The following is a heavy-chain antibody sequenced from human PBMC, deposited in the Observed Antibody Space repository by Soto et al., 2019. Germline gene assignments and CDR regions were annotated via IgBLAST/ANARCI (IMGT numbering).Heavy chain of an antibody. D-gene: IGHD6-19*01. Sequence: GSLRLSCAASGFTFSTYSMNWVRQAPGKGLEWVSSISSSSSYIYYADSVKGRFTISRDNAKNSLYLQMNSLRAEDTADYYCRGGVEGAATPHHHYMDVWGKGTRVTVSS. CDR1: GFTFSTYS. J-gene: IGHJ6*03. CDR3: RGGVEGAATPHHHYMDV. CDR2: ISSSSSYI. V-gene: IGHV3-21*01.